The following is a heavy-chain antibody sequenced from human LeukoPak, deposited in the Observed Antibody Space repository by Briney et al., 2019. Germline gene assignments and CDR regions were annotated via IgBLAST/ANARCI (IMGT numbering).Heavy chain of an antibody. Sequence: AAVKDSPKASGYTFTSYYIHWVPQAPGQELEGMGIINPPGGSTTYAQKFQGSRLTLTRDTSTRTVYMEMSNLRSEETAVYYCARGRGVHDSHTYDYFDSWGQGSLVTVSS. CDR2: INPPGGST. CDR3: ARGRGVHDSHTYDYFDS. J-gene: IGHJ4*02. D-gene: IGHD3-22*01. V-gene: IGHV1-46*01. CDR1: GYTFTSYY.